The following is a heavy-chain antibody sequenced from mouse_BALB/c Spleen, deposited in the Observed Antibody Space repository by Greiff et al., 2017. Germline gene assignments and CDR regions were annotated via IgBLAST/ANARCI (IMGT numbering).Heavy chain of an antibody. CDR1: GFTFSSYG. CDR3: ARDLYYGSSYCWYFDV. Sequence: EVQGVESGGGLVQPGGSLKLSCAASGFTFSSYGMSWVRQTPDKRLELVATINSNGGSTYYPDSVKGRFTISRDNAKNTLYLQMSSLKSEDTAMYYCARDLYYGSSYCWYFDVWGAGTTVTVSS. D-gene: IGHD1-1*01. V-gene: IGHV5-6-3*01. J-gene: IGHJ1*01. CDR2: INSNGGST.